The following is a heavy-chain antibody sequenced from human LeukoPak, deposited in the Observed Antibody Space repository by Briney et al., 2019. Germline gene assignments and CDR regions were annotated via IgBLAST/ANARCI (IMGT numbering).Heavy chain of an antibody. J-gene: IGHJ4*02. CDR2: IHADGVGT. CDR3: AKATLATTYFDS. D-gene: IGHD5-24*01. V-gene: IGHV3-23*01. Sequence: GGSLRLSCAASGFPFNTQDMRWVRQAPGKGLEWVSSIHADGVGTFYADSVRGRFTISRDNSKNTLYLQVNSLRAEDTAVYYCAKATLATTYFDSWGQGTLVTVSS. CDR1: GFPFNTQD.